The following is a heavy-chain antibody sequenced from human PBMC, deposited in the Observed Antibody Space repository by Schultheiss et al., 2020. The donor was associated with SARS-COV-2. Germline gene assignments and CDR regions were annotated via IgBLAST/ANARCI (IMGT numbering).Heavy chain of an antibody. D-gene: IGHD5-12*01. V-gene: IGHV1-69*13. J-gene: IGHJ4*02. CDR1: GGTFSSYA. Sequence: SVKVSWKASGGTFSSYAISWVRQAPGQGLEWMGGIIPIFGTANYAQKFQGRVTITADESTSTAYMELSSLRSEDTAVYYCARDDSGYDYSFDYWGQGTLVTVSS. CDR3: ARDDSGYDYSFDY. CDR2: IIPIFGTA.